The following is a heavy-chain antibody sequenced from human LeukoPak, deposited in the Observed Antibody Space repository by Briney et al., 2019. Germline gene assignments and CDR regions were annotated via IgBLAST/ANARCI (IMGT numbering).Heavy chain of an antibody. D-gene: IGHD3-10*01. V-gene: IGHV3-30*03. CDR2: MSYDGSNK. J-gene: IGHJ5*02. Sequence: GGSLRLSCAASGLTFSNFGMHWVRQAPGKGLEWVAVMSYDGSNKYYADSVKGRFTISRDNAKNSLYLQMNSLRAEDTAVYYCARERAVTMVRGVNNWFDPWGQGTLVTVSS. CDR1: GLTFSNFG. CDR3: ARERAVTMVRGVNNWFDP.